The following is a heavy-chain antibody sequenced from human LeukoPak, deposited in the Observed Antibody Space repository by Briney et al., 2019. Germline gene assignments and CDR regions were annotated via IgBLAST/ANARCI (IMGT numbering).Heavy chain of an antibody. Sequence: GGSLRPSCAASGFTFDDYAMHWVRQAPGKGLEWVSLISWDGGSTYYADSVKGRFTISRDNSKNSLYLQMNSLRAEDTALYYCAKDSGYYGSGYYYYYMDVWGKGTTVTVSS. CDR1: GFTFDDYA. V-gene: IGHV3-43D*03. CDR2: ISWDGGST. CDR3: AKDSGYYGSGYYYYYMDV. D-gene: IGHD3-10*01. J-gene: IGHJ6*03.